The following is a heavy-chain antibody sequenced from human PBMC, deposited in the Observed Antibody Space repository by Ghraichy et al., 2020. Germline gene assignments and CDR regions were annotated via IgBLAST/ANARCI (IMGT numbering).Heavy chain of an antibody. J-gene: IGHJ4*02. V-gene: IGHV3-23*01. CDR3: AKGDYGSGSYYTLSFDY. CDR1: GFTFSNYA. CDR2: ITDGGGGT. D-gene: IGHD3-10*01. Sequence: GGSLRLSCAASGFTFSNYAMSWVRQAPGKGLEWVSSITDGGGGTDYADSVKGRFTISRDNSKKTLYLQMNSLRAEDTAVYYCAKGDYGSGSYYTLSFDYWRQGTLVTVSS.